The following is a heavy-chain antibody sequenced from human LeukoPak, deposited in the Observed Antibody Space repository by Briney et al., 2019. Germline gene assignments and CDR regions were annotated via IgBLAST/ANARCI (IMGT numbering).Heavy chain of an antibody. CDR1: GYSFTNYW. J-gene: IGHJ3*02. CDR3: ARLGVAGRDAFDI. D-gene: IGHD6-19*01. V-gene: IGHV5-51*01. Sequence: GESLKISCKGSGYSFTNYWIGWVRQMPGKGLKWMGIIYPGDSDARYSPSFQGQVTISADKSISTAYLQWSSLKASDTAMYYCARLGVAGRDAFDIWGQGTMVTVSS. CDR2: IYPGDSDA.